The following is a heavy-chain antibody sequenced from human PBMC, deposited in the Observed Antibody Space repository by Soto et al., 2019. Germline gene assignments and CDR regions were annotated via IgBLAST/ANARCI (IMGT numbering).Heavy chain of an antibody. CDR2: ISSSSSFI. D-gene: IGHD6-13*01. CDR1: GFTFSTYN. J-gene: IGHJ6*02. V-gene: IGHV3-21*01. CDR3: ARDYYSSNWENGYYYSAMDV. Sequence: VSLRLSCAASGFTFSTYNMNWVRQAPGKGLEWVSSISSSSSFIYYVDSVRGRFTISRDNAKNSLYLQMSSLRAEDTAVYYCARDYYSSNWENGYYYSAMDVWGQGTTVTVSS.